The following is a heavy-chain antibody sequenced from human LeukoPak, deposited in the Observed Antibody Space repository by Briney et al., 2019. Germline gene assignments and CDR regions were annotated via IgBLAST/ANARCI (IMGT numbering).Heavy chain of an antibody. V-gene: IGHV1-2*02. D-gene: IGHD1-7*01. Sequence: ASVKVSCKASVYTFTDYHMHWVRQAPGQGLEWMGRIIPDNGGTSFAQEFQGRVTMTRDTSITTAYMELSRLTSDDTAVYYCVRENWYYDYWGQGTPVTVSS. J-gene: IGHJ4*02. CDR1: VYTFTDYH. CDR3: VRENWYYDY. CDR2: IIPDNGGT.